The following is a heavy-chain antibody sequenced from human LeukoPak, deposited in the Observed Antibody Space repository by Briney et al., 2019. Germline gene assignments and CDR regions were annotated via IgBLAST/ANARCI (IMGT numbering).Heavy chain of an antibody. CDR2: IIPIFGTA. V-gene: IGHV1-69*05. CDR1: GGTFSSYA. J-gene: IGHJ5*02. CDR3: ATTIVGYCSGGSCYYGNWFDP. D-gene: IGHD2-15*01. Sequence: SVKVSCKASGGTFSSYAISWVRQAPGQGLEWMGGIIPIFGTANYAQKFQGRVTMTTDTSMSTAYMELRSLRSDDTAVYYCATTIVGYCSGGSCYYGNWFDPWGQGTLVTVSS.